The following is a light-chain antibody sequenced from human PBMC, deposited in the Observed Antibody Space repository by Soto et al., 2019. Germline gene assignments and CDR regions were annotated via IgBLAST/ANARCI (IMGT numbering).Light chain of an antibody. J-gene: IGKJ1*01. Sequence: DLQMAQSPSTLSASLGDRVTITFRSSQSISRWLAWYQQKPGKAPKLLIYNASSLESGVPSRYRGSGSGTEFTLTISNLKPADFANYYGQQYESYSPWTFGQGTKVDIK. CDR3: QQYESYSPWT. CDR1: QSISRW. CDR2: NAS. V-gene: IGKV1-5*03.